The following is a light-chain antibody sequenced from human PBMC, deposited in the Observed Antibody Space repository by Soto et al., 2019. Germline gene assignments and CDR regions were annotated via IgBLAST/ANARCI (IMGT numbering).Light chain of an antibody. V-gene: IGLV2-11*01. J-gene: IGLJ1*01. Sequence: QSVLTQPRSVSGSPGQSITISCSGTSSDIGGYNYVSWYQQHPGKAPKLIIYDVSKRPSGVPDRFSGSKSGNTASLTISGLQADAEADYHCCSPAGSYNPYVFAAGTKLTVL. CDR3: CSPAGSYNPYV. CDR2: DVS. CDR1: SSDIGGYNY.